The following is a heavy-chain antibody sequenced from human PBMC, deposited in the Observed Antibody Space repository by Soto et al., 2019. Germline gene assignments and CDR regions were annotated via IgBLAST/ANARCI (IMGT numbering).Heavy chain of an antibody. J-gene: IGHJ5*02. CDR2: MNPNSGNT. CDR1: GYTFTSYD. CDR3: ARGNFYYYGSGSYYNWVDP. Sequence: GASVKVSCKASGYTFTSYDINWVRQATGQGLEWMGWMNPNSGNTGYAQKFQGRVTMTRNTSISTAYMELSSLRSEDTAVYYCARGNFYYYGSGSYYNWVDPWGQGTLVTVSS. D-gene: IGHD3-10*01. V-gene: IGHV1-8*01.